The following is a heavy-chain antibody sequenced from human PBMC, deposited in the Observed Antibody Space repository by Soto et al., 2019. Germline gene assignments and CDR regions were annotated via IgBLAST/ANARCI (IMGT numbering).Heavy chain of an antibody. Sequence: ASVKVSCKPSGYTFSNYGITWVRQAPGQPLEWLGWISLYSDGTNYAQKFQGRVSMTTDTSTTTAYMERRSLRSDDTAVYYCARVVPGAEAWFGPWGQGTLVTVSS. CDR1: GYTFSNYG. V-gene: IGHV1-18*01. J-gene: IGHJ5*02. CDR2: ISLYSDGT. D-gene: IGHD2-2*01. CDR3: ARVVPGAEAWFGP.